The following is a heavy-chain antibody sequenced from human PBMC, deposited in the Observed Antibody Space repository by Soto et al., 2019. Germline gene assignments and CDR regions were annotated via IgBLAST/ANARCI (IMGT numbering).Heavy chain of an antibody. J-gene: IGHJ4*02. CDR3: GSDSSGTADQFDY. D-gene: IGHD1-1*01. CDR2: ISAYNGNT. V-gene: IGHV1-18*01. CDR1: GYTFTSYG. Sequence: ASVKVSCKASGYTFTSYGISWVLRAPGQGLEWMGWISAYNGNTNYAQKLQGRVTMTTDTSTSTAYMELRSLRSDDTAVYYCGSDSSGTADQFDYWGQGTLVTVSS.